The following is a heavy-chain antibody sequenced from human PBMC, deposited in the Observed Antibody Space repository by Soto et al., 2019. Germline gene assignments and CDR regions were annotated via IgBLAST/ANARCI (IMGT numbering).Heavy chain of an antibody. V-gene: IGHV4-39*01. CDR2: MSYSGST. D-gene: IGHD5-12*01. J-gene: IGHJ4*02. Sequence: LETLSLTCTVSGGSLCSSSFYWGWIRQPPGKGLEWIGSMSYSGSTYHNPSLKSRVTLSVDTSQSRFSLKLTSVTAADTAVYYCARHRVPSVYDPIPGCFDSWGQGILVTVSS. CDR3: ARHRVPSVYDPIPGCFDS. CDR1: GGSLCSSSFY.